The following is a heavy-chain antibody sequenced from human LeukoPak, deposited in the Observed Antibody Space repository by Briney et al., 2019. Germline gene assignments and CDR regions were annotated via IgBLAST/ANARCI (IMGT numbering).Heavy chain of an antibody. CDR2: INHSGST. V-gene: IGHV4-4*02. J-gene: IGHJ4*02. CDR1: GDSTSSNNW. D-gene: IGHD3-16*02. CDR3: ARDYHL. Sequence: SGTLSLTCAVSGDSTSSNNWWSWVRQPPGKGLEWIGEINHSGSTNYNPSLKSRVTISIDKFKNQFSLKLSSVTAADTAVYYCARDYHLWGQGTLVSVSS.